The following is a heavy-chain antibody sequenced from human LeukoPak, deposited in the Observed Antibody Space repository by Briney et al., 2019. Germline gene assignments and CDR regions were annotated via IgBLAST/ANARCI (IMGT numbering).Heavy chain of an antibody. CDR3: ARHGLYYYDSSVGRLPALDY. D-gene: IGHD3-22*01. CDR1: GYSFTSYW. CDR2: IYPGDSDT. J-gene: IGHJ4*02. V-gene: IGHV5-51*01. Sequence: GESLKISCKGSGYSFTSYWIGWVRQMPGKGLEWMGIIYPGDSDTRYSPSFQGQVTISADKSISTAYLQWSSLKASDTAMYYCARHGLYYYDSSVGRLPALDYSGQGTLVTVSS.